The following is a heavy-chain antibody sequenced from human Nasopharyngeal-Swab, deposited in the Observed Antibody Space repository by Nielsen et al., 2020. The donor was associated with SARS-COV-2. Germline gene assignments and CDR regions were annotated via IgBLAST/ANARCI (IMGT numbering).Heavy chain of an antibody. V-gene: IGHV4-31*03. D-gene: IGHD4-17*01. CDR2: ISYSGNT. Sequence: SETLSLTCSVSGGSIRRGDYYWSWIRQHPGKGLEWIGYISYSGNTYFNPSLKSRVTISLDTSKNQFFLKLSSVTAADTAVYYCARAATVNHFDYWGQGTLVTVSS. CDR3: ARAATVNHFDY. J-gene: IGHJ4*02. CDR1: GGSIRRGDYY.